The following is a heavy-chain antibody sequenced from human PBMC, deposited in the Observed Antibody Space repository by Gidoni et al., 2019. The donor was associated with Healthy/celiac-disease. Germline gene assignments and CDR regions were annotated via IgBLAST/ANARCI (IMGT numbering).Heavy chain of an antibody. D-gene: IGHD5-18*01. CDR1: GFALSNARMG. CDR3: ARDDSYGFDY. V-gene: IGHV2-26*01. J-gene: IGHJ4*02. Sequence: QVTLKESGLVLVKPTETLTLTCTVSGFALSNARMGVSWSRQPPGKALEWLAHIFSNDGKTYSTSLKSRHTISKDTSKSQVVLTMNNMDPVDTATYYCARDDSYGFDYWGQGTLVTVSS. CDR2: IFSNDGK.